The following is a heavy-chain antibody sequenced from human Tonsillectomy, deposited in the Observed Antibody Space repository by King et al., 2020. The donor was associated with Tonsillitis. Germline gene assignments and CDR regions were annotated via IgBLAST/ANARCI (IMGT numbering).Heavy chain of an antibody. Sequence: QLQESGPGLVKPSQTLSLTCTVSGGSISSGDFYWSWIRQPAGEGLEWIGRIYTSGSANYNPSLQSRVTMSVDTSKNQFSLGLTSVTAADTATYFCARSRRRYGGYDWHFYYYMDVWGKGTTVTVSS. CDR3: ARSRRRYGGYDWHFYYYMDV. J-gene: IGHJ6*03. D-gene: IGHD5-12*01. V-gene: IGHV4-61*02. CDR1: GGSISSGDFY. CDR2: IYTSGSA.